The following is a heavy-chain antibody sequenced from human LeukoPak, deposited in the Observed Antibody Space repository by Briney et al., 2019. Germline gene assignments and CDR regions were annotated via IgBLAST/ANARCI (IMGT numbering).Heavy chain of an antibody. J-gene: IGHJ6*04. V-gene: IGHV3-7*01. CDR2: INQDASEK. CDR1: GFTFSNYW. Sequence: GGSLRLSCAASGFTFSNYWMNWVRQAPGKGLEWVANINQDASEKYYVDSVKGRFTISRDNGKKSLYLQMSSLRAEDTAVYYCAELGITMIGGVWGKGTTVTISS. CDR3: AELGITMIGGV. D-gene: IGHD3-10*02.